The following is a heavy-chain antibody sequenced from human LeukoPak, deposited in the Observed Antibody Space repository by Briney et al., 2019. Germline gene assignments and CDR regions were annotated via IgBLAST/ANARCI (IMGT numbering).Heavy chain of an antibody. J-gene: IGHJ4*02. V-gene: IGHV1-2*02. CDR1: GYTFTRQH. D-gene: IGHD1-26*01. CDR2: INPNSGGT. Sequence: SAVTDSCQASGYTFTRQHMHSLRQATGQELEGMGWINPNSGGTNYAQKFQGRVTMTRDTSISTAYMEPSSVRSDDTAVYYCARMYIGTSYYFDYWGQGTLVTVSS. CDR3: ARMYIGTSYYFDY.